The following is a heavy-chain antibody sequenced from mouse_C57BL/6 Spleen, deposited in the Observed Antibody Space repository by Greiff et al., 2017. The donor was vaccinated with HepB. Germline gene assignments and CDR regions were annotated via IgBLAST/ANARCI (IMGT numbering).Heavy chain of an antibody. CDR2: INPYNGGT. D-gene: IGHD2-3*01. J-gene: IGHJ2*01. V-gene: IGHV1-19*01. Sequence: EVQLQQSGPVLVKPGASVKMSCKASGYTFNDYYMNWVKQSHGKSLEWIGVINPYNGGTSYKQKFKGKATLTVDKSSSTAYMELNSLTSGDSAVYYCAPYDGYYVGYWGQGTTLTVSS. CDR1: GYTFNDYY. CDR3: APYDGYYVGY.